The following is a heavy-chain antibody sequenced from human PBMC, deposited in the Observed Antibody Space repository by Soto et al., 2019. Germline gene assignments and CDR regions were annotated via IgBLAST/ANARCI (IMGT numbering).Heavy chain of an antibody. J-gene: IGHJ5*02. D-gene: IGHD1-26*01. V-gene: IGHV4-30-4*01. CDR1: GDSISSGDYY. CDR2: IYYTGTA. Sequence: QVQLQESGPGLVKPLQTLSLTCTVSGDSISSGDYYWSWICQPPGKGLEWIGYIYYTGTAFYNPSLKSRVSLSVDTSKNQFSLNLNSVTAADTAVYYCARGGGYSPWGQGTLVTVSS. CDR3: ARGGGYSP.